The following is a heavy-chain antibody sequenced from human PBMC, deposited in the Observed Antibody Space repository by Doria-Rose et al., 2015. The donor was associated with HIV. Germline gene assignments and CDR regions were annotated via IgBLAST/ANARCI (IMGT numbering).Heavy chain of an antibody. Sequence: VQLVQSGGGLLQPGRALRLSCAASGFRFDGYAMHWVRQTPGKGLEWVAGISWNSDTIDYADSVKGRFTISRDNAKNSLYLQMNSLRAEDTALYYCTKRRGVTDIDPFDIWGQGTMVIVSS. CDR3: TKRRGVTDIDPFDI. D-gene: IGHD2-21*02. CDR2: ISWNSDTI. J-gene: IGHJ3*02. CDR1: GFRFDGYA. V-gene: IGHV3-9*01.